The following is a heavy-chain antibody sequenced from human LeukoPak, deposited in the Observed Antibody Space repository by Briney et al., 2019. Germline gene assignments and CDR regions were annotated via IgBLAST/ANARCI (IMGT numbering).Heavy chain of an antibody. CDR1: GYTFTGYY. Sequence: SVKVSCKASGYTFTGYYMHWVRQAPGQGLEWMGGIIPIFGTANYAQKFQGRVTITADESTSTAYMELSSLRSEDTAVYYCARVREGWELQADAFDIWGQGTMVTVSS. CDR3: ARVREGWELQADAFDI. D-gene: IGHD1-26*01. CDR2: IIPIFGTA. J-gene: IGHJ3*02. V-gene: IGHV1-69*13.